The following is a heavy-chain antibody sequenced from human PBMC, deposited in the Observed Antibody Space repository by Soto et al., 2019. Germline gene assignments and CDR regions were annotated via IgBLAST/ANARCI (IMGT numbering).Heavy chain of an antibody. D-gene: IGHD2-21*02. V-gene: IGHV3-21*01. CDR1: GFTFGIYT. CDR3: ARVMCGDCSAYYYYSMDV. CDR2: IGTTSTYI. Sequence: EVQLVESGGGLVKPGGSLRLSCAASGFTFGIYTMNWVRQAPGKGLEWVASIGTTSTYIYYADSVRGRFTISRDNAKNSLYLQMNSLSAEDTAVYYCARVMCGDCSAYYYYSMDVWGQGTTDTVSS. J-gene: IGHJ6*02.